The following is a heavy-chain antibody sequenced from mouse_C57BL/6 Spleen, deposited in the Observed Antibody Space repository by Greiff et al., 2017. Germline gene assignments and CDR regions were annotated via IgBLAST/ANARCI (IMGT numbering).Heavy chain of an antibody. CDR2: ISSGSGTL. J-gene: IGHJ4*01. CDR3: ARGGYYSNGYAMDY. CDR1: GFTFSDYG. D-gene: IGHD2-5*01. Sequence: EVKLVESGGGLVKPGGSLKLSCAASGFTFSDYGMHWVRQAPEKGLEWVAYISSGSGTLYYADTFKGRFTISRDNAKNTVDLQMTSLRSKDTAMYYCARGGYYSNGYAMDYWGQGTSVTVSS. V-gene: IGHV5-17*01.